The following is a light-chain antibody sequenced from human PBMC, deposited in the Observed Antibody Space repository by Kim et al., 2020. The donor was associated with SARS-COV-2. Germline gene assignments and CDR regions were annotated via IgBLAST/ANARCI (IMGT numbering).Light chain of an antibody. Sequence: CSGERAPLSSRASQSVSTYSLAWYQPKPAQPPSSLSFIAPRRALATPHRFSGSGSGTAFTLTTSGMEHENFLMYSCQKYEGSPKTFGHGAKVEIK. CDR2: IAP. CDR1: QSVSTYS. V-gene: IGKV3-20*01. J-gene: IGKJ1*01. CDR3: QKYEGSPKT.